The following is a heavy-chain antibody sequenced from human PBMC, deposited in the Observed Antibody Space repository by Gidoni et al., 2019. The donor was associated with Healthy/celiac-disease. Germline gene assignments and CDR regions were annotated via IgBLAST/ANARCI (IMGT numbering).Heavy chain of an antibody. CDR2: IYWDDDK. CDR3: ARSKLGYCSGGSCYDAFDI. Sequence: QITLKESGPTLVKPTQTLTLTCTFSGFSPSTSGVGVGWIRQPPGKALEWLALIYWDDDKGYSPSLKSRLTITKDTSKNQVVLTMTNMDPVDTATYYCARSKLGYCSGGSCYDAFDIWGQGTMVTVSS. V-gene: IGHV2-5*02. CDR1: GFSPSTSGVG. D-gene: IGHD2-15*01. J-gene: IGHJ3*02.